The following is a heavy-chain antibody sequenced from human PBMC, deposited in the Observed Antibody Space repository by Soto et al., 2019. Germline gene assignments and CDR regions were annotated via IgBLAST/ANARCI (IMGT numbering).Heavy chain of an antibody. CDR2: IYYSGST. Sequence: QVQLQESGPGLVKPSQTLSLTCTVSGGSISSGGYYWSWIRQHPGKGPEWIGYIYYSGSTYYNPSLKSRVTISVDTSKNQFSLKLSSVTAADTAVYYCARVCGGDCHNAFDIWGQGTMVTVSS. CDR1: GGSISSGGYY. D-gene: IGHD2-21*02. V-gene: IGHV4-31*03. J-gene: IGHJ3*02. CDR3: ARVCGGDCHNAFDI.